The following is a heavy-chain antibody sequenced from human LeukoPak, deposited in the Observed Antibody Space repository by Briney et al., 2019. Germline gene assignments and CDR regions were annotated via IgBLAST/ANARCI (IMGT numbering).Heavy chain of an antibody. CDR2: IWYDGSNK. Sequence: GGPLRLSCAASGFTFSSYGMHWVRQAPGKGLEWVAVIWYDGSNKYYADSVKGRFTISRDNSKNTLYLQMNSLRAEDTAVYYCARVYSSSWPHYYYYYMDVWGKGTTVTVSS. CDR3: ARVYSSSWPHYYYYYMDV. CDR1: GFTFSSYG. D-gene: IGHD6-13*01. V-gene: IGHV3-33*01. J-gene: IGHJ6*03.